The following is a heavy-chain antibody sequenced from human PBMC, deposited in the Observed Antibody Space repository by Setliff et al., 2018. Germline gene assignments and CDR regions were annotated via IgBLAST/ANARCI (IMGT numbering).Heavy chain of an antibody. D-gene: IGHD3-16*02. V-gene: IGHV4-4*02. CDR2: IYHSGST. J-gene: IGHJ6*02. CDR1: GYSISSSNW. Sequence: PSETLSLTCTVSGYSISSSNWWSWVRQPPGKGLEWIGEIYHSGSTNYNPSLKSRVTISVDKSKNQFSLKLSSVTAADTAVYYCARGKVLYDYVWGSYRYEDYYYGMDVWGQGTTVTVSS. CDR3: ARGKVLYDYVWGSYRYEDYYYGMDV.